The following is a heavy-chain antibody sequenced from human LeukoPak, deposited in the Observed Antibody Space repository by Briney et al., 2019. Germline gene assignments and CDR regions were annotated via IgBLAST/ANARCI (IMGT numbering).Heavy chain of an antibody. CDR2: IYTSGST. CDR1: GGSISSGSYY. CDR3: ARDRGYSSGWPNHFDY. J-gene: IGHJ4*02. V-gene: IGHV4-61*02. Sequence: SETLSLTCTVSGGSISSGSYYWSWIRQPAGKGLEWIGRIYTSGSTNYNPSLKSRVTISVDTSKNQFSLKLSSVTAADTAVYYCARDRGYSSGWPNHFDYWGQGTLVTVSS. D-gene: IGHD6-19*01.